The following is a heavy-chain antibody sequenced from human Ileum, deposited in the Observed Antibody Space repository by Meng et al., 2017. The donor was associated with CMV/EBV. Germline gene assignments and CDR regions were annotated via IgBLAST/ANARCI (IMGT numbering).Heavy chain of an antibody. Sequence: SLKISCVASGFSFDEYAMHWIRKVPGKGLEWVSGIGWDSSSVGYADSVKGRFTISRDNGQNSLYLQMNSLTVGDTAFYYCAKAVVRGVIITRFEYWGQGTRVTVSS. CDR2: IGWDSSSV. D-gene: IGHD3-10*01. J-gene: IGHJ4*02. CDR1: GFSFDEYA. V-gene: IGHV3-9*01. CDR3: AKAVVRGVIITRFEY.